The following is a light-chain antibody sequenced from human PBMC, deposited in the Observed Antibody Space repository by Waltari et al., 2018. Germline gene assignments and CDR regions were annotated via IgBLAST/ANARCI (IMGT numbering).Light chain of an antibody. CDR2: AVS. CDR1: SSDVGNYKR. V-gene: IGLV2-23*02. J-gene: IGLJ2*01. CDR3: SSYAGSSTGV. Sequence: QSALTQPASVSGSPGQSITISCTGTSSDVGNYKRVSWYQQHPGKAPKHMIYAVSKRPSGVSVRFSGSKSGDMASLTTSGLQPEDEAEYFCSSYAGSSTGVFGGGTKVTVL.